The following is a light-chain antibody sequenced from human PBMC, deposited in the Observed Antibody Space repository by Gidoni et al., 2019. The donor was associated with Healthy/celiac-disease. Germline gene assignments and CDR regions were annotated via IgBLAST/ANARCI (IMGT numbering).Light chain of an antibody. J-gene: IGLJ2*01. CDR3: SSYTSSSTLV. V-gene: IGLV2-14*01. CDR1: SSDVGGYNY. Sequence: QSALPQPASVSESPGQPITISCTGTSSDVGGYNYVAWYQQHPGKAPKLMIYEVSNRPSGVSNRFSGSKSGNTASLTISGLQAEDEADYYCSSYTSSSTLVFGGGTKLTVL. CDR2: EVS.